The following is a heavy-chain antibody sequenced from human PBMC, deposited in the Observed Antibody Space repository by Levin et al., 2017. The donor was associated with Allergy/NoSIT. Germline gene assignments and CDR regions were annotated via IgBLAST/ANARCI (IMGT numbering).Heavy chain of an antibody. J-gene: IGHJ6*02. CDR2: IWYDGSNK. D-gene: IGHD1-7*01. V-gene: IGHV3-33*01. Sequence: PGGSLRLSCAASGFTFSSYGMHWVRQAPGKGLEWVAVIWYDGSNKYYADSVKGRFTISRDNSKNTLYLQMNSLRAEDTAVYYCARERTGTGGMDVWGQGTTVTVSS. CDR1: GFTFSSYG. CDR3: ARERTGTGGMDV.